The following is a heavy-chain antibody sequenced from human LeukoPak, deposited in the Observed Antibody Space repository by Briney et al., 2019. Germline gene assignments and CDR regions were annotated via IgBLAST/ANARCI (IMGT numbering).Heavy chain of an antibody. J-gene: IGHJ4*02. CDR2: INSDGSST. D-gene: IGHD2-2*01. V-gene: IGHV3-74*01. Sequence: GALRLSCAASGLTFSSYWMHWVRQAPGKGLVWVSRINSDGSSTSYADSVKGRFTISRDNAKNTLYLQMNSLRAEDTAVYYCARGYCSSTSCLTPFDYWGQGTLVTVSS. CDR3: ARGYCSSTSCLTPFDY. CDR1: GLTFSSYW.